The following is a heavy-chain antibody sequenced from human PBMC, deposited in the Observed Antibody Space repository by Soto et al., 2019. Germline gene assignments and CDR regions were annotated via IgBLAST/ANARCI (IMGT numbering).Heavy chain of an antibody. CDR2: ISTSSTTI. J-gene: IGHJ6*02. Sequence: EVQLVESGGGLVQPGGSLRLSCAASGFTFSSYSMNWVRQAPGKGLEWVSYISTSSTTIYYADSVKGRFTISRDNAKNSLYLPMNRLRAEDTAVYYCATSLDVWCQGTTVTVSS. V-gene: IGHV3-48*01. CDR3: ATSLDV. CDR1: GFTFSSYS.